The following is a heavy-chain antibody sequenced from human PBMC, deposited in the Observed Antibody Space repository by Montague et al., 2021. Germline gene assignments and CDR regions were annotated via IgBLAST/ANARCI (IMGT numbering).Heavy chain of an antibody. CDR1: GGSISSFY. CDR2: IYYSGSAGGTT. J-gene: IGHJ4*02. Sequence: SETLSLTCTVSGGSISSFYWSWIRQPPEKGLELIAYIYYSGSAGGTTTYNPSLKSRVTISVDSSKNQLSLQLTSVTTADTAVYYCAKGRGNSYVSFDSWGQGTLISVSS. D-gene: IGHD5-18*01. V-gene: IGHV4-59*13. CDR3: AKGRGNSYVSFDS.